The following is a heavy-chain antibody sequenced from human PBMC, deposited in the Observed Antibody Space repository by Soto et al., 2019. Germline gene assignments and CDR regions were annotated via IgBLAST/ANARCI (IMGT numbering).Heavy chain of an antibody. V-gene: IGHV3-23*01. D-gene: IGHD3-10*01. CDR1: GFTLSSYA. J-gene: IGHJ6*02. CDR3: AKDPYYGSGSSLYYYYGMDV. CDR2: ISGSGGST. Sequence: GGSLRLSCAASGFTLSSYAMSWVRQAPGKGLEWVSAISGSGGSTYYADSVKGRFTISRDNSKNTLYLQMNSLRAEDTAVYYCAKDPYYGSGSSLYYYYGMDVWGQGTTVTVSS.